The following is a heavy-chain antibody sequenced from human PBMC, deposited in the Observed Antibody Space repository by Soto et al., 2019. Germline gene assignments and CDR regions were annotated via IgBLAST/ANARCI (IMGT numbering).Heavy chain of an antibody. D-gene: IGHD2-2*01. CDR2: IYYSGST. CDR1: GGSISSYY. J-gene: IGHJ3*02. V-gene: IGHV4-59*01. Sequence: QVQLQESGPGLVKPSETLSLTCTVSGGSISSYYWSWIRQPPGQGLEWIGYIYYSGSTNYNPSLKSRVTLSVDTSKNQFSLKLSSVTAADTAVYYCARGRGGWFINQLLNAFDIWGQGTMVTVSS. CDR3: ARGRGGWFINQLLNAFDI.